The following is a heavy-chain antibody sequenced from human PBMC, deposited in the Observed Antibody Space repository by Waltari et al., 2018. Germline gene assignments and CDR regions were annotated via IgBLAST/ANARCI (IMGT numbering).Heavy chain of an antibody. J-gene: IGHJ4*02. Sequence: EVQLLESGGGLVQPGGSLRLSCAASGFTFSSYAMSWVRQAPGKGLEWVSAISGSGGSTLYADSAKGRFTISRDNSKNTLYLQMNSLRAEDTAVYYCAKSGQEYQLLCWVDYWGQGTLVTVSS. CDR2: ISGSGGST. CDR3: AKSGQEYQLLCWVDY. D-gene: IGHD2-2*01. CDR1: GFTFSSYA. V-gene: IGHV3-23*01.